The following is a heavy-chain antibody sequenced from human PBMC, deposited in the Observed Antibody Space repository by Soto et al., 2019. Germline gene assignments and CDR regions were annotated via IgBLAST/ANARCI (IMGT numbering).Heavy chain of an antibody. CDR1: GVSISNGGYY. Sequence: NPSETLPLTCSVSGVSISNGGYYWNWIRQHPGKGLEWIGYIDDTGATYYNPSLRSRVSMSVDTSRNQFSLRLTSVTAADTAIYYCAREMYTTRFDFWGPGTLVTVSS. V-gene: IGHV4-31*03. CDR2: IDDTGAT. CDR3: AREMYTTRFDF. J-gene: IGHJ4*02. D-gene: IGHD1-1*01.